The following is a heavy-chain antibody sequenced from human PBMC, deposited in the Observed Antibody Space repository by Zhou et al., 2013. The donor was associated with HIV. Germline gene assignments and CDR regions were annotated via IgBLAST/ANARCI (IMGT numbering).Heavy chain of an antibody. CDR2: IIPILGIA. D-gene: IGHD3-9*01. CDR3: ARVDGARYYDILTGCRFDY. V-gene: IGHV1-69*04. Sequence: QVQLVQSGAEVKKPGSSVKVSCKASGGTFSSYAISWVRQAPGQGLEWMGRIIPILGIANYAQKFQGRVTITADKSTSTAYMELSSLRSEDTAVYYCARVDGARYYDILTGCRFDYWGQGTLVTVSS. J-gene: IGHJ4*02. CDR1: GGTFSSYA.